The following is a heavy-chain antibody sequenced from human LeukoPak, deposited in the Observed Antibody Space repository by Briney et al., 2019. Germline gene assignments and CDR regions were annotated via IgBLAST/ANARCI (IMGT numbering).Heavy chain of an antibody. J-gene: IGHJ4*02. Sequence: GGSLILSCAASGFTFSSYAMTWVRQAPGKGLEWVSSITDSGGSTYYADSVKGRFTISRDNSKNTLYLQMNSLRAEDTAVYYCAKGKISAADAIDYWGQGTLVTVPS. V-gene: IGHV3-23*01. CDR2: ITDSGGST. CDR1: GFTFSSYA. CDR3: AKGKISAADAIDY. D-gene: IGHD6-13*01.